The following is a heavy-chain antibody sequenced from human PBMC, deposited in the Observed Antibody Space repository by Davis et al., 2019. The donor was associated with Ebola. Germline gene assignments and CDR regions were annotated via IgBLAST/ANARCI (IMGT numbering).Heavy chain of an antibody. CDR1: GFTVSSNY. CDR2: IYSGGST. Sequence: LSLTCAASGFTVSSNYMSWVRQAPGKGLEWVSVIYSGGSTYYADSVKGRFTISRDNSKNTLYLQMNSLRAEDTAVYYCASRLNSNYRQIYYYYYGMDVWGQGTTVTVSS. V-gene: IGHV3-53*01. J-gene: IGHJ6*02. D-gene: IGHD4-11*01. CDR3: ASRLNSNYRQIYYYYYGMDV.